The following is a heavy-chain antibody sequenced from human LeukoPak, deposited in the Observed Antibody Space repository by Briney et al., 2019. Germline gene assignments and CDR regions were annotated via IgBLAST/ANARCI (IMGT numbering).Heavy chain of an antibody. J-gene: IGHJ4*02. CDR3: ARDYDSRVGGYYFDY. Sequence: ASVKVSCKASGYTFTSYYMHWVRQAPGQGLEWMGWINPNSGGTNYAQKFQGRVTMTRDTSISTAYMELSRLRSDDTAVYYCARDYDSRVGGYYFDYWGQGTLVTVSS. D-gene: IGHD3-22*01. V-gene: IGHV1-2*02. CDR1: GYTFTSYY. CDR2: INPNSGGT.